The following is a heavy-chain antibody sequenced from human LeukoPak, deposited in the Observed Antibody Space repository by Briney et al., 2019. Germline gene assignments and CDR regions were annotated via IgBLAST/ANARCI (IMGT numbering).Heavy chain of an antibody. D-gene: IGHD2-21*01. CDR3: ARSASVIFPYSFDY. CDR2: INPGGGST. J-gene: IGHJ4*02. Sequence: ASVKVSCKASGYTFTSYYMHWVRQAPGQGLEWMGIINPGGGSTTYARNFQGRVTMTRDTSTSTVYMELSSLRSEDTAMYYCARSASVIFPYSFDYWGQGTPVTVSS. CDR1: GYTFTSYY. V-gene: IGHV1-46*01.